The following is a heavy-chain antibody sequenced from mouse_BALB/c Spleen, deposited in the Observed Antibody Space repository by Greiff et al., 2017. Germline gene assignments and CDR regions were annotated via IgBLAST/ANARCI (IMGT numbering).Heavy chain of an antibody. J-gene: IGHJ3*01. V-gene: IGHV5-4*02. D-gene: IGHD2-1*01. CDR2: ISDGGSYT. CDR1: GFTFSDYY. CDR3: ARDGNYVRFAY. Sequence: DVHLVESGGGLVKPGGSLKLSCAASGFTFSDYYMYWVRQTPEKRLEWVATISDGGSYTYYPDSVKGRFTISRDNAKNNLYLQMSSLKSEDTAMYYCARDGNYVRFAYWGQGTLVTVSA.